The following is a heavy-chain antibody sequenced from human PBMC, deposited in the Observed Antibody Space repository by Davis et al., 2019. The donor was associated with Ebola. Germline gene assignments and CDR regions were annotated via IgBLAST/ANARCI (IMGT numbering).Heavy chain of an antibody. J-gene: IGHJ6*02. Sequence: GGSLRLSCAASGFTFSDYYMSWIRQAPGKGLEWVSSISSSGSTIYYADSVKGRFTISRDNAKNSLYLQMNSLRAEDTAVYYCARKLGYYYYYGMDVWGQGTTVTVSS. CDR3: ARKLGYYYYYGMDV. V-gene: IGHV3-11*01. CDR1: GFTFSDYY. D-gene: IGHD6-13*01. CDR2: ISSSGSTI.